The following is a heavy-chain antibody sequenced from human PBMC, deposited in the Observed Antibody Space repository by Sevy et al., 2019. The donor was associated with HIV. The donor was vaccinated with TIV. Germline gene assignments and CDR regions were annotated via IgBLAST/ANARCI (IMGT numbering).Heavy chain of an antibody. V-gene: IGHV5-51*01. Sequence: GESLKISCKGSGYSFITYWIGWVRQMPGKGLEWMGLIFPADSNTRYSPSFQGQVTISADKSISTAYLQWSSLKASDTAMYYCARLDYGDSDAFDIWGQRTMVTGSS. CDR2: IFPADSNT. J-gene: IGHJ3*02. CDR3: ARLDYGDSDAFDI. CDR1: GYSFITYW. D-gene: IGHD4-17*01.